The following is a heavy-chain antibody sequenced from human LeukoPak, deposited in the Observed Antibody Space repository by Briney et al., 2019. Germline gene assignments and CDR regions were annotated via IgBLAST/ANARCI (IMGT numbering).Heavy chain of an antibody. V-gene: IGHV3-30*02. CDR2: IRYDGSNK. CDR3: AKDREKDLIVVVPAATNAFDI. J-gene: IGHJ3*02. CDR1: GFTFSSYG. D-gene: IGHD2-2*01. Sequence: GGSLRLSCAASGFTFSSYGMHWVRQAPGKGLEWVAFIRYDGSNKYYADSVKGRFTISRDNSKNTLYLQMNSLRAEDTAVYYCAKDREKDLIVVVPAATNAFDIWGQGTMVTVSS.